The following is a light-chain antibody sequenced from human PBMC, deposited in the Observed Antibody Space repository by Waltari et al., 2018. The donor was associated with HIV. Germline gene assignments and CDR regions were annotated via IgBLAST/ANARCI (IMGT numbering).Light chain of an antibody. CDR3: QQYASSPIT. CDR1: QSVRNNY. Sequence: ELVLPQSPGTLSLSPGDRATLSCRASQSVRNNYLAWYQQKPGQAPRLIIYGASTRATGIPDRFSGSGSGTDFTLTISRLEPEDFAVYYCQQYASSPITFGQGTRLEIK. J-gene: IGKJ5*01. V-gene: IGKV3-20*01. CDR2: GAS.